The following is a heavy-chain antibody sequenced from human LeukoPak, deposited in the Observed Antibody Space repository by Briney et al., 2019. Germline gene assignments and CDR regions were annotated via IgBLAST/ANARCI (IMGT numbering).Heavy chain of an antibody. Sequence: SETLSLTCAVYGGSFSGYYWSWIRQPPGKGLEWIGEINHSGSTNYNPSLKSRVTISVDTSKNQISLKLSSVTAADTAVYYCARGPLAVAGNGFDYWGQGTLVTVSS. D-gene: IGHD6-19*01. CDR2: INHSGST. V-gene: IGHV4-34*01. CDR1: GGSFSGYY. J-gene: IGHJ4*02. CDR3: ARGPLAVAGNGFDY.